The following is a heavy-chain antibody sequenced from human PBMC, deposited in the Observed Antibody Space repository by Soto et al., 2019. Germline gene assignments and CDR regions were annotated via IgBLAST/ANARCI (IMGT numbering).Heavy chain of an antibody. Sequence: SVKVSCTTSGYSFTRNAVTRVRKATGQGLEWRGWISTYSGDPNYAQKFQGRVTMTTDTSTNTAYMELRNLRSDDTAVYYCARVWGSYHAPSGGAGSAPRGQGTPVIGSS. J-gene: IGHJ5*02. CDR3: ARVWGSYHAPSGGAGSAP. CDR1: GYSFTRNA. V-gene: IGHV1-18*04. CDR2: ISTYSGDP. D-gene: IGHD3-16*01.